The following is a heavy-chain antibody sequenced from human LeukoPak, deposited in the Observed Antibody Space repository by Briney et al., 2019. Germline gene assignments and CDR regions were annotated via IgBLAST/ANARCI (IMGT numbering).Heavy chain of an antibody. CDR1: GLDLSGYW. J-gene: IGHJ4*02. Sequence: GGSLRLSCAASGLDLSGYWMHWVRQAPGEGLVWVSRITSDGSNTTYANSVQGRFTISRDNAKNTLYLQMSSLRAEDTAVYYCARGYFDSSGEFDYWGQGTLVTVSS. D-gene: IGHD3-22*01. CDR2: ITSDGSNT. CDR3: ARGYFDSSGEFDY. V-gene: IGHV3-74*01.